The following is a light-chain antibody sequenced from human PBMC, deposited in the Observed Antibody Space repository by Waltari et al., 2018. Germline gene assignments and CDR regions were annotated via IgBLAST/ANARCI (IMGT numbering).Light chain of an antibody. CDR3: QQSYSFTRT. Sequence: DIQMTQSPSSLSASVGDRVPITCRASQTISRYLNWYQQKPGKAPNLLIYAASSLQSGVPSRFSGSGYGRDFTLIITSLQPEDFATYYCQQSYSFTRTFGQGTKVEIK. CDR1: QTISRY. J-gene: IGKJ1*01. V-gene: IGKV1-39*01. CDR2: AAS.